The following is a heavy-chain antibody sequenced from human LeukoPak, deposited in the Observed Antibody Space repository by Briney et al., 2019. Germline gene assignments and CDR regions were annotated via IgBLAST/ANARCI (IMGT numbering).Heavy chain of an antibody. CDR1: GFTVSSNY. D-gene: IGHD3-22*01. J-gene: IGHJ4*02. CDR3: ARVPSYYDSSGYVNFDY. CDR2: IYSGGST. Sequence: PGGSLRLSCAASGFTVSSNYVSWVRQAPGKGLEWVSVIYSGGSTYYADSVKGRFTISRDNSKNTLYLQMNSLRAEDTAVYYCARVPSYYDSSGYVNFDYWGQGTLVTVSS. V-gene: IGHV3-53*01.